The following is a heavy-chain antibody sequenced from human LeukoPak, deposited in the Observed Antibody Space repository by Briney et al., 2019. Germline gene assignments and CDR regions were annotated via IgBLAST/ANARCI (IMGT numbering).Heavy chain of an antibody. D-gene: IGHD3-22*01. V-gene: IGHV1-18*01. CDR1: GYTFTSYG. CDR3: ARVRYYYDSSGQDY. J-gene: IGHJ4*02. CDR2: ISAYNGNT. Sequence: WASVKVSCKASGYTFTSYGISWVRQAPGQGLEWMGWISAYNGNTNYAQKLQGRVTMTTDTSTSTAYMELRSLRSDDTAVYYCARVRYYYDSSGQDYWGQGTLVTVSS.